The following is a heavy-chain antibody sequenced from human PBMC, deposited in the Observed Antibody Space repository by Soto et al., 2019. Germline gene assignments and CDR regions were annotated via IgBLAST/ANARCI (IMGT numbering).Heavy chain of an antibody. V-gene: IGHV1-18*04. CDR1: GYTFTSYG. J-gene: IGHJ5*02. CDR2: ISAYNGNT. D-gene: IGHD3-3*01. CDR3: ARDTLGYYDFWSGYYMNWFDP. Sequence: ASVKVSCKASGYTFTSYGISWVRQAPGQGLEWMGWISAYNGNTNYAQKLQGRVTMTTDTSTSTAYMELRSLRSDDTAVYYCARDTLGYYDFWSGYYMNWFDPWGQGTPVTVSS.